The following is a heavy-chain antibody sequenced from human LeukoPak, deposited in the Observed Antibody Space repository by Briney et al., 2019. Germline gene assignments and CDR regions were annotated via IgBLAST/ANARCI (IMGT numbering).Heavy chain of an antibody. CDR3: ARDFGMVQGVISREPPY. J-gene: IGHJ4*02. CDR1: GFTFSSYS. CDR2: ISSSSSYI. Sequence: GGSLRLSCAASGFTFSSYSMTWVRQAPGKGLEWVSSISSSSSYIYYADSVKGRFTISRDNAKNSLYLQMNSLRAEDTAVYYCARDFGMVQGVISREPPYWGQGTLVTVSS. D-gene: IGHD3-10*01. V-gene: IGHV3-21*01.